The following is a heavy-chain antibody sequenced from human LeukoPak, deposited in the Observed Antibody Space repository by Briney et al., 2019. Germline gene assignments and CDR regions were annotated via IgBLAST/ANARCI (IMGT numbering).Heavy chain of an antibody. V-gene: IGHV3-33*01. D-gene: IGHD1-26*01. CDR1: GFTFSSYN. CDR2: IWYDGSNK. J-gene: IGHJ4*02. Sequence: GGSLRLSCAASGFTFSSYNMHWVRQAPGKGLEWVAVIWYDGSNKYCADSVKGRFTISRDNSKNTLYLQMNSLRAEDTAVYFCARDLGGSYGYFDHWGQGTLVTVSS. CDR3: ARDLGGSYGYFDH.